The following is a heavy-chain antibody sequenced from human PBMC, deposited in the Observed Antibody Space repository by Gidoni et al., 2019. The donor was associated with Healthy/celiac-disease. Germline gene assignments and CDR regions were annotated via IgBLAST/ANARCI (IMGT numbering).Heavy chain of an antibody. J-gene: IGHJ4*02. CDR2: IFHSGSP. CDR1: GGSISTSNW. CDR3: AGDPVTGEGHLLDY. Sequence: QVQLQESGPGLVTPSGTLSLTCAVSGGSISTSNWWSWVRQPPGKGLGWIGEIFHSGSPNYNPSPKVRSPRSVDKSKNQFSLKLGSVTAADTAVYFCAGDPVTGEGHLLDYWGQGTLVTVSS. D-gene: IGHD4-4*01. V-gene: IGHV4-4*02.